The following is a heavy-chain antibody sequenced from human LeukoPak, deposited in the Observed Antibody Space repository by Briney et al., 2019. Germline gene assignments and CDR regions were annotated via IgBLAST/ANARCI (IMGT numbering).Heavy chain of an antibody. CDR2: IYPGDSDT. CDR3: ARQVDIVATYFDY. V-gene: IGHV5-51*01. Sequence: GESLKISCKGSGYIFTSYRIGWVRQMPGKGLEWMGIIYPGDSDTRYSPSFQGQVTISADKSISTAYLQWSSLKASDTAMYYCARQVDIVATYFDYWGQGTLVTVSS. CDR1: GYIFTSYR. D-gene: IGHD5-12*01. J-gene: IGHJ4*02.